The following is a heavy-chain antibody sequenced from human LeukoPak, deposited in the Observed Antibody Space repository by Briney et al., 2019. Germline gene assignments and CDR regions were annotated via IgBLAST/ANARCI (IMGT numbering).Heavy chain of an antibody. J-gene: IGHJ4*02. Sequence: ASVKVSCKASGGTFNSYAITWVRQAPGQGLEWMGWINTNTGNPTYAQGFTGRFVFSLDTSVSTAYLQISSLKAEDSAVYYCARDIAMYTSAWYDQYFDYWGQGTLVTVSS. V-gene: IGHV7-4-1*02. CDR3: ARDIAMYTSAWYDQYFDY. D-gene: IGHD6-19*01. CDR2: INTNTGNP. CDR1: GGTFNSYA.